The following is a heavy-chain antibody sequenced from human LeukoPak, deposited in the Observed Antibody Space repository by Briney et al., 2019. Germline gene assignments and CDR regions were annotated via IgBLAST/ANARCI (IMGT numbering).Heavy chain of an antibody. J-gene: IGHJ4*02. CDR2: ISYDGSNK. CDR1: GFTFSSYA. D-gene: IGHD4-23*01. CDR3: AREFGGGDYGGNSEFAY. Sequence: GGSLRLSCAASGFTFSSYAMHWVPHAPDKGLERVAVISYDGSNKYYAASVKGRFTISRDNSKNTRHLQMNSLRAEDTAVYYCAREFGGGDYGGNSEFAYWGEGTLVTASS. V-gene: IGHV3-30*04.